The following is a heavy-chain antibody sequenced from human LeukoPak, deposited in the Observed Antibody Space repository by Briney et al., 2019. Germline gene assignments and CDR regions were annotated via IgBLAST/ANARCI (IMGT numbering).Heavy chain of an antibody. J-gene: IGHJ6*03. CDR3: AREYSSSWYEAYDYMDV. D-gene: IGHD6-13*01. V-gene: IGHV1-2*02. Sequence: ASVKVSCKASGYTFTGYYMHWVRQAPGQGLEWMGWINPNSGGTNYAQKFQGRVTMTRDMSISTAYMELSRLRSDDTAVYYCAREYSSSWYEAYDYMDVWGKGTTVTVSS. CDR1: GYTFTGYY. CDR2: INPNSGGT.